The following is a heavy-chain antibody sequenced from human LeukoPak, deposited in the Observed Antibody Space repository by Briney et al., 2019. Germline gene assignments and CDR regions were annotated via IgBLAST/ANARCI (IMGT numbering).Heavy chain of an antibody. V-gene: IGHV4-59*12. CDR2: IYYSGST. CDR3: ARVNDILTGYYDYFDY. J-gene: IGHJ4*02. D-gene: IGHD3-9*01. Sequence: SETLSLTCTVSGGSISRYYWSWIRQPPGKGLEWIGYIYYSGSTNYNPSLKSRVTISVDTSKNQFSLKLSSVTAADTAVYYCARVNDILTGYYDYFDYWGQGTLVTVSS. CDR1: GGSISRYY.